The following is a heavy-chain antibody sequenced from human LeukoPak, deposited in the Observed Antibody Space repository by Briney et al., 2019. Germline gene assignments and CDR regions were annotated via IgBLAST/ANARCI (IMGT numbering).Heavy chain of an antibody. D-gene: IGHD3-10*01. Sequence: ASVKVSCKASGGTFSSYAISWVRQAPGQGLEWMGRIIPILGIANYAQKFQGRVTITADKSTSTAYMELSSLRSEDTAVYYCASSTYYYGSGTPNAFDIWGQGTMVTVSS. CDR3: ASSTYYYGSGTPNAFDI. J-gene: IGHJ3*02. CDR2: IIPILGIA. CDR1: GGTFSSYA. V-gene: IGHV1-69*04.